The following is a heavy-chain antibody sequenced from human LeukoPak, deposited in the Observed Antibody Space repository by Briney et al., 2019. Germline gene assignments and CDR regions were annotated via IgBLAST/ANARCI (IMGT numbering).Heavy chain of an antibody. D-gene: IGHD2-21*02. CDR2: MYTGGGR. CDR1: GFSVSNY. Sequence: GGSLRLSCAASGFSVSNYISWVRQPPGKGLEWVSVMYTGGGRYYGDSVKGRFTISRDNSKNTVFLQMNSLRVEDTALYYCTRGQSYCGADCYSDWGQGTLVTVSS. J-gene: IGHJ4*02. CDR3: TRGQSYCGADCYSD. V-gene: IGHV3-66*01.